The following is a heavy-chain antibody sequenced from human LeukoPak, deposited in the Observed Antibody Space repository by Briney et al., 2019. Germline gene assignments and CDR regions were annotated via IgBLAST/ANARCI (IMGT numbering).Heavy chain of an antibody. D-gene: IGHD3-10*01. J-gene: IGHJ4*02. CDR3: ARITMVRGTWVDY. CDR2: IIPIFGTA. V-gene: IGHV1-69*06. CDR1: GGTFSSYA. Sequence: SVKVSCKASGGTFSSYAISWVRQAPGQGLEWMGGIIPIFGTANYAQKFQGRVTTTADKSTSTAYMELSSLRSEDTAVYYCARITMVRGTWVDYWGQGTLVTVSS.